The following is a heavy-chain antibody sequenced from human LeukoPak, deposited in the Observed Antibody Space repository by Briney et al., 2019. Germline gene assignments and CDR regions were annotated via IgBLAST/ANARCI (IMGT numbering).Heavy chain of an antibody. J-gene: IGHJ5*02. V-gene: IGHV3-7*01. CDR3: MRGHYGDYA. CDR1: GFTFSNYW. D-gene: IGHD4-17*01. CDR2: INQDESEK. Sequence: GGSLRLSCAASGFTFSNYWMSWVRQAPGKGLEWLANINQDESEKYYVDFVKGRFTISRDNAKNSLYLEMNSLRAEDTAMYYCMRGHYGDYAWGQGSLVTVSS.